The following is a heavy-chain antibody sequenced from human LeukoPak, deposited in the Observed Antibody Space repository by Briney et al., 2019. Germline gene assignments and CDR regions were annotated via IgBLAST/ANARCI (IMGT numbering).Heavy chain of an antibody. Sequence: PGGSLRLSRAASGFTFSSYATSWVRQAPGKGLEWVSGISGSGGSTYYADSVKGRFTISRDNSKNTVYLQMNSLRAEDTAVYYCAKWDAYIESWGQGTLVTVSS. CDR2: ISGSGGST. D-gene: IGHD3-16*01. J-gene: IGHJ5*02. CDR3: AKWDAYIES. V-gene: IGHV3-23*01. CDR1: GFTFSSYA.